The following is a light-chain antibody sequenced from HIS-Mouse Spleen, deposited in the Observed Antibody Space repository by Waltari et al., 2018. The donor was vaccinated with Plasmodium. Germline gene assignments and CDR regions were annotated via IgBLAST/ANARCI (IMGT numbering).Light chain of an antibody. CDR2: GAS. V-gene: IGKV3-15*01. CDR3: QQYNNWSFT. Sequence: EIVMTQSPATLSVSPGERATLSCRASQSVSRNLAWYQQKPGQAPRLLIYGASTRATGSPARFSGSGSGTEFTLTISRLQSEDFAVYYCQQYNNWSFTFGPGTKVDIK. J-gene: IGKJ3*01. CDR1: QSVSRN.